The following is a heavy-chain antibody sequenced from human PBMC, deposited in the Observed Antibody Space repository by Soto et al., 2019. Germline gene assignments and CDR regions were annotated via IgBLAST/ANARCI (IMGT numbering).Heavy chain of an antibody. D-gene: IGHD4-17*01. CDR1: GGSFSGYY. V-gene: IGHV4-34*01. CDR3: ARGHDYGDYLYYYDYMDV. J-gene: IGHJ6*03. CDR2: INHSGST. Sequence: QVQLQQWGAGLLKPSETLSLTCAVYGGSFSGYYWSWIRQPPGKGLEWIGEINHSGSTNYNPSLKSRVTISVDTSKNQFSLKLSSVTAADTAVYYCARGHDYGDYLYYYDYMDVWGKGTTVTVSS.